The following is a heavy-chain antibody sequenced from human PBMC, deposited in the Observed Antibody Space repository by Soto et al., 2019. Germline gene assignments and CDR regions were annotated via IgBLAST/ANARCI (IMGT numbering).Heavy chain of an antibody. J-gene: IGHJ4*02. CDR1: GGTFSSYA. CDR2: IIPIFGTA. CDR3: ARGVKYYDILTGYHI. Sequence: SVKVSCKASGGTFSSYAISWVRQAPGQGLEWMGGIIPIFGTANYAQKFQGRVTITADESTSTAYMELSSLRSEDTAVYYCARGVKYYDILTGYHIWGQGTLVTVSS. D-gene: IGHD3-9*01. V-gene: IGHV1-69*13.